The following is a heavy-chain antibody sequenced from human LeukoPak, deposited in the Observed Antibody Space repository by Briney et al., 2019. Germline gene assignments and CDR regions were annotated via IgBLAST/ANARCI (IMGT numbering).Heavy chain of an antibody. CDR2: IYAGDSDT. V-gene: IGHV5-51*01. Sequence: GESLKISCRGSGYSFTTYWMGWVRQMPGKGLEWMGIIYAGDSDTRYSPSFQGQVTISADKSFSTAYLQWSSLKASDTAMYYCARLRYSNSWDFDYWGQGTLVTVSS. CDR1: GYSFTTYW. D-gene: IGHD6-13*01. CDR3: ARLRYSNSWDFDY. J-gene: IGHJ4*02.